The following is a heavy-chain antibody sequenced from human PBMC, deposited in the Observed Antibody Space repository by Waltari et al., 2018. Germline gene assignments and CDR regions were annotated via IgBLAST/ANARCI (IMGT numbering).Heavy chain of an antibody. CDR2: IYTSGST. CDR3: AGYSSSSSAGWFDP. D-gene: IGHD6-13*01. J-gene: IGHJ5*02. Sequence: QVQLQESGPGLVKPSETLSLTCTVSGGSISSYYWSWIRQPAGKGLEWIGRIYTSGSTNYNPSLKSRVTMSVDTSKNQFSLKLSSVTAADTAVYYCAGYSSSSSAGWFDPWGQGTLVTVSS. CDR1: GGSISSYY. V-gene: IGHV4-4*07.